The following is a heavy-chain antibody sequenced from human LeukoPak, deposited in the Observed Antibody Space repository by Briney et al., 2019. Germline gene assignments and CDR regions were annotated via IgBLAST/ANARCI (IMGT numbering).Heavy chain of an antibody. J-gene: IGHJ4*02. Sequence: PSETLSLTCTVSGYSISSGYYWGWIRQPPGKGLEWIGSIYHSGSTYYNPSLKSRVTISVDTSKNQFSLKLSSVTAADTAVYYCARVPAEMATISARGWYYFDYWGQGTLVTVSS. CDR2: IYHSGST. CDR3: ARVPAEMATISARGWYYFDY. CDR1: GYSISSGYY. D-gene: IGHD5-24*01. V-gene: IGHV4-38-2*02.